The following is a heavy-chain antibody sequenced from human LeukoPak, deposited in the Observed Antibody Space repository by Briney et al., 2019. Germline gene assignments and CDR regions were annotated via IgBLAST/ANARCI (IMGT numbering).Heavy chain of an antibody. CDR1: GGSISSSSYY. Sequence: SETLSLTCTVSGGSISSSSYYWGWIRQPPGKGLEWIGSIYYSGSTYYNPSLKSRVTISVDTSKNQFSLKLSSVTAADTAVYYCARGNWDIVVVVPFDYWGQGTLVTVSS. V-gene: IGHV4-39*07. J-gene: IGHJ4*02. CDR2: IYYSGST. CDR3: ARGNWDIVVVVPFDY. D-gene: IGHD2-2*01.